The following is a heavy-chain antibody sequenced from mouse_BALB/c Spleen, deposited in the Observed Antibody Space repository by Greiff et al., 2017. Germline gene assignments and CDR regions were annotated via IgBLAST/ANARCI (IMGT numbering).Heavy chain of an antibody. CDR2: VNPYNGGT. V-gene: IGHV1-19*01. D-gene: IGHD2-3*01. Sequence: EVQLQQSGPELVKPGASVKMSCKASGYTFTDYYMDWVKQSHGESFEWIGRVNPYNGGTSYNQKFKGKATLTVDKSSSTAYMELNSLTSEDSAVYYCARVGDGYYVSGFAYWGQGTLVTVSA. CDR1: GYTFTDYY. J-gene: IGHJ3*01. CDR3: ARVGDGYYVSGFAY.